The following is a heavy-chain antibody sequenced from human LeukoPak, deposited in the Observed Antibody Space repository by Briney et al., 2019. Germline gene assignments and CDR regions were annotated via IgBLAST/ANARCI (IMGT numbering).Heavy chain of an antibody. CDR1: GGSFSGYY. J-gene: IGHJ3*02. V-gene: IGHV4-34*01. CDR2: INHSGST. CDR3: ARGTHYDFWSGYSSLGAFDI. Sequence: SETLSLTCAVYGGSFSGYYWSWIRQPPGKGLEWIGEINHSGSTNYNPSLKSRVTISVDTSKNQFSLKLSSVTAADTAVYYCARGTHYDFWSGYSSLGAFDIWGQGTMVTVSS. D-gene: IGHD3-3*01.